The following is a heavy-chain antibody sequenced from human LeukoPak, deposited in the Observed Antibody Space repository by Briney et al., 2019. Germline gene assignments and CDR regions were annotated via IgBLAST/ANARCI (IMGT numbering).Heavy chain of an antibody. J-gene: IGHJ6*02. CDR3: ARSLRGCYYHYYYGMDV. V-gene: IGHV3-33*01. CDR2: IWYDGSNK. D-gene: IGHD1-26*01. Sequence: GGSLRLSCAASGFTFSSYGMHWVRQAPGKGLEWVAVIWYDGSNKYYADSVKGRFTISRDNSKNTLYLQMNSLRAEDTAVYYCARSLRGCYYHYYYGMDVWGQGTTVTVSS. CDR1: GFTFSSYG.